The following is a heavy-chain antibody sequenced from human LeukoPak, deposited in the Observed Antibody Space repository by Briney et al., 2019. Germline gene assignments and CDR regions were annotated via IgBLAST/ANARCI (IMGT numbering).Heavy chain of an antibody. Sequence: GGSLRLSCAVSGFTFNRYGMSWVRQAPGKGLEWVSGISASGANRYYADSVKGRLTISRDNSRDTLSVQINSLRAEDTAVYYCAKLQSVVIPAAMLGFDYWGQGILVTVSS. D-gene: IGHD2-2*01. CDR3: AKLQSVVIPAAMLGFDY. CDR2: ISASGANR. J-gene: IGHJ4*02. V-gene: IGHV3-23*01. CDR1: GFTFNRYG.